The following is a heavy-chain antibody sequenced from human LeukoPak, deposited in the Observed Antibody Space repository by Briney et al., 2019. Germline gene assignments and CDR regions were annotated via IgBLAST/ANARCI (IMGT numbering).Heavy chain of an antibody. J-gene: IGHJ4*02. CDR2: IYYSGST. Sequence: SETLSLTCTVSGGSISSSSYYLGWIRQPPGKGLEWIGSIYYSGSTYYNPSLKSRVTISVDTSKNQFSLKLSSATAADTAVYYCARSLYYYDSSGYFTTDYFDYWGQGTLVTVSS. D-gene: IGHD3-22*01. CDR3: ARSLYYYDSSGYFTTDYFDY. CDR1: GGSISSSSYY. V-gene: IGHV4-39*01.